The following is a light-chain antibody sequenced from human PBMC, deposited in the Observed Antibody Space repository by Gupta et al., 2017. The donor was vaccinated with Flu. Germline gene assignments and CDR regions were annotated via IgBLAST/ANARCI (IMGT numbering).Light chain of an antibody. CDR2: VKSDGSH. V-gene: IGLV4-69*01. CDR1: SGHKTFA. Sequence: QVVLAQSPSASASLGASVKLTCTLTSGHKTFAIAWHQQRPGRGPRCLMKVKSDGSHTKGDGIPDRFPGSSSGAERYLTISNLQAEDEADYYCQTWATGSPWVFGGGTKLTVL. CDR3: QTWATGSPWV. J-gene: IGLJ3*02.